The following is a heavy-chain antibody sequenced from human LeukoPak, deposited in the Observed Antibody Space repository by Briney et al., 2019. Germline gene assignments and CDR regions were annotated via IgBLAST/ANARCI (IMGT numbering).Heavy chain of an antibody. CDR2: ISYGGSNK. J-gene: IGHJ4*02. CDR1: GFTFSSYA. Sequence: GGSLRLSCAASGFTFSSYAMHWVRQAPGKGLEWVAVISYGGSNKYYADSVKGRFTISRDNSKNTLYLQMNSLRAEDTAVYYCARDSNKGLFDYWGQGTLVTVSS. CDR3: ARDSNKGLFDY. D-gene: IGHD2/OR15-2a*01. V-gene: IGHV3-30*01.